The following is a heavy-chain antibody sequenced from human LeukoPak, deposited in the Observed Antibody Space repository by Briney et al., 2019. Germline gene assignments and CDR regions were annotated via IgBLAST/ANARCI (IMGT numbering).Heavy chain of an antibody. J-gene: IGHJ4*02. V-gene: IGHV3-66*01. CDR2: IYSGGST. CDR1: GFTFSDYY. Sequence: GGSLRLSCAASGFTFSDYYMSWIRQAPGKGLEWVSVIYSGGSTYYADSVKGRFTISRDNSKNTLYLQMNSPRAEDTAVYYCAGGSAAANFDYWGQGTLVTVSS. CDR3: AGGSAAANFDY. D-gene: IGHD6-13*01.